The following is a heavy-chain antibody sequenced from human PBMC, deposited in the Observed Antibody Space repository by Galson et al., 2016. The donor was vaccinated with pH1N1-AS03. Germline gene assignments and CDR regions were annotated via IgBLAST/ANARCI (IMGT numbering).Heavy chain of an antibody. CDR3: ARDGQLWPHYYPLDV. Sequence: ETLSLTCSVSGAPITSGSHYWAWTRQLPGKGLEWIGYIYYSGTTKFNPSLATRVTMSVDRSKSQFSLNLMSVTAADTAVYYCARDGQLWPHYYPLDVWGQGTTVTVSS. CDR2: IYYSGTT. V-gene: IGHV4-61*01. CDR1: GAPITSGSHY. D-gene: IGHD3-22*01. J-gene: IGHJ6*02.